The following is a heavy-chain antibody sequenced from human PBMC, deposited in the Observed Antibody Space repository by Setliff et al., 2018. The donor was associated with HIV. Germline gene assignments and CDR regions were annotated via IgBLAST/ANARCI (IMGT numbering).Heavy chain of an antibody. J-gene: IGHJ4*02. V-gene: IGHV3-21*01. D-gene: IGHD3-3*01. CDR2: ISSSSRSK. Sequence: PGGSLRLSCAASGFTFSNAWMSWVRQAPGKGLEWVSPISSSSRSKYYADSVKGRFTISRDNAKNSLYLQMNSLTAEDTAVYYCARDVSWRVRTYIDYWGQGALVTVSS. CDR1: GFTFSNAW. CDR3: ARDVSWRVRTYIDY.